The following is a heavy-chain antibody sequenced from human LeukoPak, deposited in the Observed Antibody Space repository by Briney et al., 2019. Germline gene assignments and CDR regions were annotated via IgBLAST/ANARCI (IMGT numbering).Heavy chain of an antibody. CDR2: IYYSGST. CDR3: ARHVPNRCCSSTSCPFDL. V-gene: IGHV4-59*08. CDR1: GGSISSYY. D-gene: IGHD2-2*01. Sequence: PSETLSLTCTVSGGSISSYYWSWIRQPPGKGLEWIGYIYYSGSTNYNPSLKSRVTTSVDTSKNQFSLKLSSVTAADTAVYYCARHVPNRCCSSTSCPFDLWGRGTLVTVSS. J-gene: IGHJ2*01.